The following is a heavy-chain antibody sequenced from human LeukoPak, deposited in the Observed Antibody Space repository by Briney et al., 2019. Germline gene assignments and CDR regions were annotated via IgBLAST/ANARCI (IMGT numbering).Heavy chain of an antibody. V-gene: IGHV3-48*03. D-gene: IGHD3-22*01. CDR1: GFTFSSYE. Sequence: GGSLRLSCAASGFTFSSYEMNWVRQAPGKGLEWVSYISSSGSTIYYADSVKGRFTISRDNAKNSRYLQMNSLRAEDTAVYYCARDFSYYYDSSGPAFDYWGQGTLVTVSS. CDR3: ARDFSYYYDSSGPAFDY. CDR2: ISSSGSTI. J-gene: IGHJ4*02.